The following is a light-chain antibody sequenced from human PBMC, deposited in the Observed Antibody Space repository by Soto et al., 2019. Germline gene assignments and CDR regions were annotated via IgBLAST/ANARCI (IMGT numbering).Light chain of an antibody. CDR2: AAS. CDR3: HQSYCTLWT. J-gene: IGKJ1*01. CDR1: QSISSY. Sequence: DIQMTQSPSSLSASVGDRVTITCRASQSISSYLNWYQQNPGKAPKLLIYAASSLQSGVPSRYSGSGSGPGFTVTISTLQLEDFPTYYCHQSYCTLWTFGQGTKVEIK. V-gene: IGKV1-39*01.